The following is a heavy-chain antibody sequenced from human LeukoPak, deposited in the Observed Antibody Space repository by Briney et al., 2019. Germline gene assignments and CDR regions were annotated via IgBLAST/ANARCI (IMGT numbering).Heavy chain of an antibody. CDR2: MNPNSGNT. V-gene: IGHV1-8*01. Sequence: ASVKVSCKASGYTFTSYDINWVRQATGQGLEWMGWMNPNSGNTGYAQKFQGRVTMTRNTSISTAYMELSSLRSEDTAVYYCARVVVITNVFDYWGQGTLVTVSS. D-gene: IGHD3-22*01. CDR3: ARVVVITNVFDY. CDR1: GYTFTSYD. J-gene: IGHJ4*02.